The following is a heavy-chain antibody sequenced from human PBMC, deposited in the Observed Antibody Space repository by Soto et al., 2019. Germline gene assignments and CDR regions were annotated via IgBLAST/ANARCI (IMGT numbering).Heavy chain of an antibody. D-gene: IGHD3-9*01. CDR1: GFTFSSYS. CDR3: ARDQNYDILTGYYNVVVGMDV. V-gene: IGHV3-21*01. CDR2: ISSSSSYI. J-gene: IGHJ6*02. Sequence: GGSLRLSCAASGFTFSSYSMNWVRQAPGKGLEWVSSISSSSSYIYYADSVKGRFTISRDNAKNSLYLQMNSLRAEDTAVYYCARDQNYDILTGYYNVVVGMDVWGQGTTVIVSS.